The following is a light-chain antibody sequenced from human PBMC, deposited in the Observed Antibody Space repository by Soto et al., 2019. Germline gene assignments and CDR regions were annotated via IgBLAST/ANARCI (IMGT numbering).Light chain of an antibody. CDR1: QSLSSGY. Sequence: EIVLTQSPGTLSLSPGERATLSCRASQSLSSGYLAWYQRRPGQAPRLLIYGASSRATGIPDRFSGSGSGTDFTLTISRMEPEDFAVYYCQMYGSSPPWTFGQGTKVEIK. V-gene: IGKV3-20*01. CDR2: GAS. CDR3: QMYGSSPPWT. J-gene: IGKJ1*01.